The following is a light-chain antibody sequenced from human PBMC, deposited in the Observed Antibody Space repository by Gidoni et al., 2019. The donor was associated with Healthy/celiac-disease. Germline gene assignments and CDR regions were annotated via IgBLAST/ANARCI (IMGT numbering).Light chain of an antibody. Sequence: SASGTTGQRVTISCSGSSSNIGSNTVHWYQQLPGTAPKLLIYSNNQRPSGVPDRFSGSKSGTSASLAISGLQSEDEADYYCAAWDDSLNGRYVFGTGTKVXV. CDR2: SNN. J-gene: IGLJ1*01. CDR1: SSNIGSNT. V-gene: IGLV1-44*01. CDR3: AAWDDSLNGRYV.